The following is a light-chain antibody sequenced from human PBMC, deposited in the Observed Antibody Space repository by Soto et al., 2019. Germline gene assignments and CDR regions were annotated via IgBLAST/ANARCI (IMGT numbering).Light chain of an antibody. CDR1: QSVSSY. Sequence: EIVLTQSPATLSLSPGERATLSCRASQSVSSYLAWYQQKPGQAPRLLIYDASNRATGIPARFSGSGSGTDFTLTISSLEPEDFVVYYCQQRSNWPPLMYTFGQGTKLEIK. V-gene: IGKV3-11*01. CDR3: QQRSNWPPLMYT. J-gene: IGKJ2*01. CDR2: DAS.